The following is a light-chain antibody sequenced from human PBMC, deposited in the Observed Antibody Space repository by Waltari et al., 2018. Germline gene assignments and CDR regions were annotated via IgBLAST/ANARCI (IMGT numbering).Light chain of an antibody. CDR2: GAS. CDR1: QSVSSSY. V-gene: IGKV3-20*01. J-gene: IGKJ4*01. Sequence: EIVLTQSPGTLSLSPGDSATLSCRASQSVSSSYLAWYQQKPGQAPRLLIYGASSRATGIPDRFSGSGSGTDFTLTISRLEPEDFAVYYCQQYGSSRGLTFGGGTKVEIK. CDR3: QQYGSSRGLT.